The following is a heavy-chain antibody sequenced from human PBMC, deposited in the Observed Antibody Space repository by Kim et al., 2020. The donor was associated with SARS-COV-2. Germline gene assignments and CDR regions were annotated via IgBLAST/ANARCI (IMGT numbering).Heavy chain of an antibody. CDR3: AKVDSGWYAPPLYYYYYGMDV. J-gene: IGHJ6*02. Sequence: GGSLRLSCAASGFTFSSYAMSWVRQAPGKGLEWVSAISGSGGSTYYADSVKGRFTISRDNSKNTLYLQMNSLRAEDTAVYYCAKVDSGWYAPPLYYYYYGMDVWGQGTTVTVSS. V-gene: IGHV3-23*01. CDR2: ISGSGGST. CDR1: GFTFSSYA. D-gene: IGHD6-19*01.